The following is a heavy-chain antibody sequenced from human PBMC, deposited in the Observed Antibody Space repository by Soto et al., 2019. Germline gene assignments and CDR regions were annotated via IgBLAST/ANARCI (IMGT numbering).Heavy chain of an antibody. CDR3: AKYRRPNYDYGMDV. V-gene: IGHV3-30*18. CDR2: ISYDGSNK. J-gene: IGHJ6*02. CDR1: GFTFSSYG. Sequence: QVQLVESGGGVVQPGRSLRLSCAASGFTFSSYGMHWVRQAPGKGLEWVAVISYDGSNKYYADSVKGRFTISRDNSKNTLYLQMNSLRAEDTAVYYCAKYRRPNYDYGMDVWGQGTTVTVSS. D-gene: IGHD1-26*01.